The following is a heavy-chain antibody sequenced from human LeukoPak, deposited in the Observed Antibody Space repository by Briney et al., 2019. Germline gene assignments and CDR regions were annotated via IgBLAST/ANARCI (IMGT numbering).Heavy chain of an antibody. CDR2: TRPDADNK. CDR1: GFTLKTYG. J-gene: IGHJ4*02. CDR3: ARDPAHGYSSGWFVWFDY. D-gene: IGHD6-19*01. V-gene: IGHV3-33*07. Sequence: GGSLRLSCAASGFTLKTYGMYWVRQAPGKGLEWVAFTRPDADNKYYSDSVRGRFTISRDNAKNSLYLQMNSLRVEDTAVYYCARDPAHGYSSGWFVWFDYWGQGTLVTVSS.